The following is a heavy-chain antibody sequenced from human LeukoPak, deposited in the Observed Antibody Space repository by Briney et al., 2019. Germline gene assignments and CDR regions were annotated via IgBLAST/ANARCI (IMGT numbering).Heavy chain of an antibody. CDR2: IYYSGST. CDR1: GGSISSYY. CDR3: ARVVVVPAAMRGFFYYYGMDV. D-gene: IGHD2-2*01. Sequence: SETLSLTCTVSGGSISSYYWSWIRHPPGKGVEGIGYIYYSGSTNYNPSLRSRVTISLDTSKNQFSLKLSSVTAADTAVYYCARVVVVPAAMRGFFYYYGMDVWGQGTTVTVSS. V-gene: IGHV4-59*01. J-gene: IGHJ6*02.